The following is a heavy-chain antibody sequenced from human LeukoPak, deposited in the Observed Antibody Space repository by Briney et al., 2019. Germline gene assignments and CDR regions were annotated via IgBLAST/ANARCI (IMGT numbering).Heavy chain of an antibody. CDR1: GYTFTSDH. J-gene: IGHJ6*02. CDR3: ARGDYYYAMDV. D-gene: IGHD2-21*01. Sequence: AASVKVSCTASGYTFTSDHMHWVRQAPGQGREWMGIINPSGGSTSYAQKFQGRVTMTRDTSTSTVYMELSSLRSEDTAVYYCARGDYYYAMDVWGQGTTVTVSS. CDR2: INPSGGST. V-gene: IGHV1-46*01.